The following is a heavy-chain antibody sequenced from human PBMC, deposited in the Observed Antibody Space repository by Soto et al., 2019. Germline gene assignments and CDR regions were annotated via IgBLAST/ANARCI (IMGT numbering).Heavy chain of an antibody. CDR3: ASCTNGVCGSGGDY. CDR1: GGTFSSYA. V-gene: IGHV1-69*12. Sequence: QVQLVQSGAEVKKPGSSVKVSCKASGGTFSSYAISWVRQAPGQGLEWMGGIIPIFGTANYAQKFQGRVTIPADESTSTAYVELSSLRSEDTAVYYCASCTNGVCGSGGDYWGQGTLVTVSS. D-gene: IGHD2-8*01. J-gene: IGHJ4*02. CDR2: IIPIFGTA.